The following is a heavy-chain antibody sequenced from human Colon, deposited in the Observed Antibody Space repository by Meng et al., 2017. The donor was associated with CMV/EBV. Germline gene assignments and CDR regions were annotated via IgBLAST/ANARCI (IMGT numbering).Heavy chain of an antibody. Sequence: GESLKISCAASGFTFNKYCMTWVRQSPGKGLEWVAYMNDRGSNIRYADSVKGRFTISRDNARQSLYLQMNSLRAEDTAVYYCVRDSILEVGLTPAAFDMWGEGTMVTVSS. V-gene: IGHV3-48*03. J-gene: IGHJ3*02. CDR1: GFTFNKYC. D-gene: IGHD1-26*01. CDR3: VRDSILEVGLTPAAFDM. CDR2: MNDRGSNI.